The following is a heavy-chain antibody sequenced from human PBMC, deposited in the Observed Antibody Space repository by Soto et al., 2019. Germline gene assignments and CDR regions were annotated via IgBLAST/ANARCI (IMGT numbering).Heavy chain of an antibody. CDR2: IYYSGST. Sequence: QLQLQESGPGLVKPSETLSLTCTVSGGSISSSSYYWGWIRQPPGKGLEWIGSIYYSGSTYYNPSLKSRVTTSVDTSKNQFSLKLSSVTAADTAVYYCARRDCSSTSCYDSIFDYWGQGTLVTVSS. CDR1: GGSISSSSYY. V-gene: IGHV4-39*01. D-gene: IGHD2-2*01. CDR3: ARRDCSSTSCYDSIFDY. J-gene: IGHJ4*02.